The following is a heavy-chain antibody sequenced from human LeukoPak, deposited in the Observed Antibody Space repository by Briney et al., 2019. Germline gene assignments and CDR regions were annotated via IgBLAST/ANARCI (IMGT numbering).Heavy chain of an antibody. D-gene: IGHD3-9*01. V-gene: IGHV1-18*01. CDR2: ISAYNGNT. CDR3: ARYQKLRYFDWLSSEAFDI. Sequence: ASVKVSCKASGYTFTSYGISWVRQAPGQGLEWMGWISAYNGNTNYAQKLQGRVTMTTDTSTSTAYMELRSLRSDDTAVYYCARYQKLRYFDWLSSEAFDIWGQGTMVTVSS. CDR1: GYTFTSYG. J-gene: IGHJ3*02.